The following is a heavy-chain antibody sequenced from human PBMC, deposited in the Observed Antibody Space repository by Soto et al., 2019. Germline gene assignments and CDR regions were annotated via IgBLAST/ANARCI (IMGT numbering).Heavy chain of an antibody. CDR3: ARDSINEYYYDSSGYEGGDAFDI. D-gene: IGHD3-22*01. J-gene: IGHJ3*02. CDR2: ISYDGSNK. CDR1: GFTFSSYA. V-gene: IGHV3-30-3*01. Sequence: LRLSCAASGFTFSSYAMHWVRQAPGKGLEWVAVISYDGSNKYYADSVKGRFTISRDNSKNTLYLQMNSLRAEDTAVYYCARDSINEYYYDSSGYEGGDAFDIWGQGTMVTVSS.